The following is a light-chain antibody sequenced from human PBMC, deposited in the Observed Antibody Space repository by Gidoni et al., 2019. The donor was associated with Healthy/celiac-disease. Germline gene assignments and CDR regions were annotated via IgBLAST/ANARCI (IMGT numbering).Light chain of an antibody. CDR2: AAS. CDR1: QIISSY. Sequence: DIKMTQSPSSLSASVGDRVPITCRASQIISSYLNWYQQKPGKDPKLLIYAASSLQSGVPSMFSVSVSRTDFTLTISSLQPEDFATYYCQQSYSTPPYTFGQWTKLESK. V-gene: IGKV1-39*01. J-gene: IGKJ2*01. CDR3: QQSYSTPPYT.